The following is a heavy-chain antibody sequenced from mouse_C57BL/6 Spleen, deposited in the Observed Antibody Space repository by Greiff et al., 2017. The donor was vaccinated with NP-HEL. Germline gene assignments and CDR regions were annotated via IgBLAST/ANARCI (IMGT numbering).Heavy chain of an antibody. V-gene: IGHV1-72*01. Sequence: QVQLKQPGAELVKPGASVKLSCKASGYTFTSYWMHWVKQRPGRGLEWIGRIDPNSGGTKYNEKFKSKATLTVDKPSSTAYMQLSSLTSEDSAVYYCALDYDLAIYYAMDYWGQGTSVTVSS. J-gene: IGHJ4*01. D-gene: IGHD2-4*01. CDR2: IDPNSGGT. CDR1: GYTFTSYW. CDR3: ALDYDLAIYYAMDY.